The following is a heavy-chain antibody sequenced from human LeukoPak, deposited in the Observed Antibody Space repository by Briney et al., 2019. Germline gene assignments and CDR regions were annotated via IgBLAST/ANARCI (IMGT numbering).Heavy chain of an antibody. CDR1: GFTFSSYW. D-gene: IGHD3-3*01. J-gene: IGHJ4*02. CDR2: INHSGST. Sequence: GSLRLSCAASGFTFSSYWMTWIRQPPGKGLEWIGEINHSGSTNYNPSLKSRVTISVDTSKNQFSLKLSSVTAADTAVYYCARGILEWLYFDYWGQGTLVTVSS. CDR3: ARGILEWLYFDY. V-gene: IGHV4-34*01.